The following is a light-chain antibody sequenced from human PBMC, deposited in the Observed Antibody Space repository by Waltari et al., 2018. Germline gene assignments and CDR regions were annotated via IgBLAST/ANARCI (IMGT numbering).Light chain of an antibody. CDR3: QQYNTWPPIT. J-gene: IGKJ5*01. V-gene: IGKV3-15*01. CDR1: QSVSSN. CDR2: EAS. Sequence: EIVMTQSSATLSVSPVERATLSCRASQSVSSNLAWYQQKPGQTPRLLIYEASTRPTGIPARFSGSGSGTEFTLSISSLQSEDFAVYYCQQYNTWPPITFGQGTRLEIK.